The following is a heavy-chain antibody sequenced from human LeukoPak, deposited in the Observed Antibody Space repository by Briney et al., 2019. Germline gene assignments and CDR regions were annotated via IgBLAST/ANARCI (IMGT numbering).Heavy chain of an antibody. Sequence: GPLSLSCAASGFTFISYTMTWVGKAQGRGLEWVSSIGRSSSYIYYAAALKGRFTISRDNSKYSLYPQMNSLRAEDTAVYYCARDLKSNSGYGYWGQGTLVTVSS. D-gene: IGHD5-12*01. CDR3: ARDLKSNSGYGY. CDR1: GFTFISYT. J-gene: IGHJ4*02. CDR2: IGRSSSYI. V-gene: IGHV3-21*01.